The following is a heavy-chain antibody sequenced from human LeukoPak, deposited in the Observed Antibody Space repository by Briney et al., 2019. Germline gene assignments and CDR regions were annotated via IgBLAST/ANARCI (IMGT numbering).Heavy chain of an antibody. D-gene: IGHD3-22*01. Sequence: GASVKVSCKASGYTFTGYYMYWVRQAPGQGLEWMGWINPNSGGTNYAQKLQGRVTMTRDTSISTAYMELSRLRSDDTAVYYCARDDTYYDATFDYWGQGTLVTVSS. CDR3: ARDDTYYDATFDY. CDR2: INPNSGGT. V-gene: IGHV1-2*02. J-gene: IGHJ4*02. CDR1: GYTFTGYY.